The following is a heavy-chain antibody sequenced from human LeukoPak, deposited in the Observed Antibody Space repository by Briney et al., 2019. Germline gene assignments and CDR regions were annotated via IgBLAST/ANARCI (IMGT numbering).Heavy chain of an antibody. CDR2: IYYSGST. CDR1: GGSISSGGYY. V-gene: IGHV4-30-4*08. J-gene: IGHJ5*02. CDR3: AYLRGYSNSRWFDP. Sequence: PSQTLPLTCTVSGGSISSGGYYWSWIRQHPGKGLEWIGYIYYSGSTYYNPSLKSRVTISVDTSKNQFSLKLSSVTAADTAVYYCAYLRGYSNSRWFDPWGQGTLVTVSS. D-gene: IGHD4-11*01.